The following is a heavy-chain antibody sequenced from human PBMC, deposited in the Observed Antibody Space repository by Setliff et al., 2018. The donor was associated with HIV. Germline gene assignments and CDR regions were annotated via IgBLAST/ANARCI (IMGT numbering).Heavy chain of an antibody. CDR2: TNPSGST. CDR3: ARGFCSGGFCRPNFYHYMDV. D-gene: IGHD2-15*01. Sequence: SETLSLTCAVYVGSFSGHYWIWIRQPPGKGLEWIGETNPSGSTKYNPSLKSRVTISVDRSKNQFSLKLTSVTAADTAVYYCARGFCSGGFCRPNFYHYMDVWGKGTTVTVSS. V-gene: IGHV4-34*01. CDR1: VGSFSGHY. J-gene: IGHJ6*03.